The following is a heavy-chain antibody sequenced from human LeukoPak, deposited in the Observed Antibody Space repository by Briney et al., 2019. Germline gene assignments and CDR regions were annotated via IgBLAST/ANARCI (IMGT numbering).Heavy chain of an antibody. Sequence: SETLSLTCTVSGGSISSSYWSWIRQPPGKGLEWIGYVYFSGSTNYNPSLKSRVTISVDTSKNQFSLKLSSVTAADTAVYYCARVRVYSNYGYYYYGMDAWGQGTTVTVSS. CDR2: VYFSGST. V-gene: IGHV4-59*01. J-gene: IGHJ6*02. D-gene: IGHD4-11*01. CDR3: ARVRVYSNYGYYYYGMDA. CDR1: GGSISSSY.